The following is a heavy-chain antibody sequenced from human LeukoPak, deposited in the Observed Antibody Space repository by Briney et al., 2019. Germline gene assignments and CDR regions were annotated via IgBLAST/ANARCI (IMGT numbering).Heavy chain of an antibody. CDR3: TTPAAGPRAEYSQY. CDR1: GFSVNTNY. CDR2: ISNDANFI. D-gene: IGHD6-13*01. J-gene: IGHJ1*01. Sequence: GGSLRLSCAASGFSVNTNYMTWVRQAPGKGLEWVSSISNDANFIYYSDSLKGRFTVSRDNARNSLYLQMNSLAVEDTAVYYCTTPAAGPRAEYSQYWGQGTLVTVSS. V-gene: IGHV3-21*01.